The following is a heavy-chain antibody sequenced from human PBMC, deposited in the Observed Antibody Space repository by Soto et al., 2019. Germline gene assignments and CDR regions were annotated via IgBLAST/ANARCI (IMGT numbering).Heavy chain of an antibody. CDR2: IYYSGST. V-gene: IGHV4-59*01. J-gene: IGHJ6*02. Sequence: PSETLSLTXTVSGGSISSYYWSWIRQPPGKGLEWIGYIYYSGSTNYNPSLKSRVTISVDTSKNQFSLKLSSVTAADTAVYYCARDMLAAAFGMDVWGQGTTVTVSS. D-gene: IGHD6-13*01. CDR1: GGSISSYY. CDR3: ARDMLAAAFGMDV.